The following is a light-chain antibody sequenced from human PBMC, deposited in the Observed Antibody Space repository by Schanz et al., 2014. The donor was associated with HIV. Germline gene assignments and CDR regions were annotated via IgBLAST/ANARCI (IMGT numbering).Light chain of an antibody. CDR1: QSVLYSSNNKNY. CDR2: WAS. J-gene: IGKJ4*01. Sequence: DIVMTQSPDSLAVSLGERATIHCKSSQSVLYSSNNKNYLAWYQQKPGQPPKLLIYWASTREFGVPDRFSGSGSGTDFTLTISSLQAEDVAVYYCQQFRTIPLTFCGGTKVEIK. CDR3: QQFRTIPLT. V-gene: IGKV4-1*01.